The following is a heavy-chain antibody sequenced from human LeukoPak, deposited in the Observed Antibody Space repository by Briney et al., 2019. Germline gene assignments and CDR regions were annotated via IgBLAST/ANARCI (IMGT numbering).Heavy chain of an antibody. V-gene: IGHV4-30-4*08. CDR2: IYYSGST. D-gene: IGHD1-7*01. CDR1: GGSISSGDYY. J-gene: IGHJ5*02. CDR3: AREVTGTTNTLYNWFDP. Sequence: PSQTLSLTCTVSGGSISSGDYYWSWIRQPPGKGLEWIGYIYYSGSTYYNPSLKSRVTISVDTSKNQFSLKLSSVTAADTAVYYCAREVTGTTNTLYNWFDPWGRGTLVTVSS.